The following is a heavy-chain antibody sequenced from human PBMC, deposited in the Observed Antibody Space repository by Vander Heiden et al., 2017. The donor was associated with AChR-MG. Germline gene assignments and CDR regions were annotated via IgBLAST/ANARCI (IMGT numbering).Heavy chain of an antibody. CDR2: ISYDGSNK. D-gene: IGHD2-15*01. CDR1: GFTFSSYA. CDR3: ARAEDCSGGSCYSYAFDI. J-gene: IGHJ3*02. V-gene: IGHV3-30-3*01. Sequence: QVQLVESGGGVVQPGRSLRLSCAASGFTFSSYAMHWVRQAPGKGLEWVAVISYDGSNKYYADSVKGRFTISRDNSKNTLYLQMNSLRAEDTAVYYCARAEDCSGGSCYSYAFDIWGQGTMVTVSS.